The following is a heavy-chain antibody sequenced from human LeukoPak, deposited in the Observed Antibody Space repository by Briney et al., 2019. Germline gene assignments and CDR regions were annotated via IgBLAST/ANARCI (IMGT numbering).Heavy chain of an antibody. CDR3: ARDDSHGYHFFDS. J-gene: IGHJ4*02. D-gene: IGHD3-22*01. CDR1: GFTFSSYA. V-gene: IGHV3-21*01. CDR2: ISGSGEFI. Sequence: KSGGSLRLSCAASGFTFSSYAMNWIRQAPGKGLEWVSSISGSGEFIYYGDSVKGRVTISRDNGKNSLYLQMNSVRPEDMAVYYCARDDSHGYHFFDSWGRGTLVTVSS.